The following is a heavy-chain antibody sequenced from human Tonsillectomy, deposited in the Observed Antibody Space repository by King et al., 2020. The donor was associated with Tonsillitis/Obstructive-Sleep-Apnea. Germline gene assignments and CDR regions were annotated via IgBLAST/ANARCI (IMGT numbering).Heavy chain of an antibody. D-gene: IGHD4-17*01. V-gene: IGHV3-30*01. Sequence: VQLVESGGGVVQPGRSLRLSCAASGFTFSSYAMHWVRQAPGKGLEWVAVISYDGRNKYYSVSVQGRFTISRDNSKNTLYLQMNSLRAEDTAVYYCARRSTVTTFDYWGQGTLVTVSS. CDR1: GFTFSSYA. CDR2: ISYDGRNK. J-gene: IGHJ4*02. CDR3: ARRSTVTTFDY.